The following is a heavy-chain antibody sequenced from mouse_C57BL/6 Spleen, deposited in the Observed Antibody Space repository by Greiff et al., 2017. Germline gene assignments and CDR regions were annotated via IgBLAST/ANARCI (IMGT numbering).Heavy chain of an antibody. CDR3: ARGRIGGAAWFAY. V-gene: IGHV1-52*01. D-gene: IGHD3-3*01. J-gene: IGHJ3*01. CDR1: GYTFTSYW. Sequence: QVQLQQPGAELVRPGSSVKLSCKASGYTFTSYWMHWVKQRPIQGLEWIGNIDPSDSETHYNQKFKDKATLTVDKSSSTASMQLSSLTSEYSAVXCCARGRIGGAAWFAYWGQGTLVTVSA. CDR2: IDPSDSET.